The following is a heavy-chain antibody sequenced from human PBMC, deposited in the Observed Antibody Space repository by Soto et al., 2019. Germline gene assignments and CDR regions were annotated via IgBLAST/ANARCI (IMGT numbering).Heavy chain of an antibody. CDR2: IRSKANSYAT. CDR1: GFTFSGSA. D-gene: IGHD3-22*01. V-gene: IGHV3-73*02. CDR3: TRPLDSSGYYWSESFDD. J-gene: IGHJ4*02. Sequence: EVQLVESGGGLVQPGGSLKLSCAASGFTFSGSAMHWVRQASGKGLEWVGRIRSKANSYATAYAASVKGRFTISRDDSKNTAYLQMNSLKTEDTAVYYCTRPLDSSGYYWSESFDDWGQGTLVTVSS.